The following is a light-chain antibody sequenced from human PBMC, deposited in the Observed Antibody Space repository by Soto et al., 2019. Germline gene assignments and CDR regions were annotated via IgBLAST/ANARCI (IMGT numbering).Light chain of an antibody. J-gene: IGKJ1*01. CDR2: WAS. CDR3: QDYYSSWT. CDR1: QNNKNY. Sequence: DIVMTQSPDSLAVSLGERATINCKSSQNNKNYLAWYQQKTGQPPKLLIDWASTRASGVPDRFSGSGSGTDFTLTISSLQAEDVGIYYCQDYYSSWTFDQGTKVEIK. V-gene: IGKV4-1*01.